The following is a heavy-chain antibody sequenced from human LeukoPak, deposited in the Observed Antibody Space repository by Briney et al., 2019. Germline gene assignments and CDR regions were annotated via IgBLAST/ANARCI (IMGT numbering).Heavy chain of an antibody. CDR2: IIPIFCTA. Sequence: PVNGSRKASGGTFSSYAISWVRQAAGHGREGMGGIIPIFCTANYAQKFQGRVTITTDESTSTAYMELSSLRSEDTAVYYCARGGNGYNDYYYYYMDVWGKGTTVTVSS. D-gene: IGHD5-24*01. V-gene: IGHV1-69*05. CDR1: GGTFSSYA. CDR3: ARGGNGYNDYYYYYMDV. J-gene: IGHJ6*03.